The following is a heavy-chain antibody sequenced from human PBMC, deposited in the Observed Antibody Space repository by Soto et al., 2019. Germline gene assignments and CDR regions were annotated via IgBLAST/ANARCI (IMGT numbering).Heavy chain of an antibody. CDR2: VDHRGST. V-gene: IGHV4-34*01. J-gene: IGHJ6*02. Sequence: SETLSLTCVVSGESFSGYYWSWIRQTPGMGLEWIGEVDHRGSTTYNPSLKNRASISIDSSKDLFSLELTSVTAADTALYFCARYEYGNSLYGVDVWGQGTRVTVSS. CDR1: GESFSGYY. D-gene: IGHD1-7*01. CDR3: ARYEYGNSLYGVDV.